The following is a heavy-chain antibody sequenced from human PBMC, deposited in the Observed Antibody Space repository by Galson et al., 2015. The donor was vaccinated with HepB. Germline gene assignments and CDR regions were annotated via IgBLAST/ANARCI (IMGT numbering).Heavy chain of an antibody. CDR1: GFTFSSYA. D-gene: IGHD2-8*01. CDR3: AKVGYSGNCTNGVCYFYFDY. V-gene: IGHV3-23*01. Sequence: SLRLSCAASGFTFSSYAMSWVRQAPGKGLEWVSAISGSGGSTYYADSVKGRFTISRDNSKNTLYLQMNSLRAEDTAVYYCAKVGYSGNCTNGVCYFYFDYWGQGTLVTVSS. J-gene: IGHJ4*02. CDR2: ISGSGGST.